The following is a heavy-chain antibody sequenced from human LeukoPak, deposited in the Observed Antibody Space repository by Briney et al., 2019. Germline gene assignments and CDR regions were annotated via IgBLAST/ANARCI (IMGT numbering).Heavy chain of an antibody. V-gene: IGHV3-33*06. CDR1: GFTFSSYG. J-gene: IGHJ4*02. Sequence: TGRSLRLSCAASGFTFSSYGMHWVRQAPGKGLEWVAVIWYDGSNKYYADSVKGRFTISRDNSKNTLYLQMNSLRAEDTAVYYCAKPAGRVHASYEIDYWGQGTLVTVSS. CDR2: IWYDGSNK. CDR3: AKPAGRVHASYEIDY. D-gene: IGHD5-18*01.